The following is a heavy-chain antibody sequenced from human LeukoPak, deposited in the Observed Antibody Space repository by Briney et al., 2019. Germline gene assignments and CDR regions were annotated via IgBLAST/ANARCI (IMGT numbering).Heavy chain of an antibody. CDR3: ARAEK. J-gene: IGHJ4*02. V-gene: IGHV3-7*01. CDR1: GYTFSSDW. Sequence: GGSLRLSCAASGYTFSSDWMSWVRQAPGKGLEWVANINQDGSEKYYVDSVKGRFTISRDNAKNSLFLQLNSLRAADTAVYYCARAEKWGQGTLVTVSS. CDR2: INQDGSEK.